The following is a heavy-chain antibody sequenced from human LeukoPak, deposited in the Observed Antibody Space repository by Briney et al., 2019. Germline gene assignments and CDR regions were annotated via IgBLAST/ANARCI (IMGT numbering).Heavy chain of an antibody. CDR2: IYYSGST. CDR3: ARASYGSGSYELDWFDP. D-gene: IGHD3-10*01. Sequence: SETLSLTCAVYGGSFSGYYWSWIRQPPGKGLEWIGYIYYSGSTNYNPSLKSRVTISVDTSKNQFSLKLSSVTAADTAVYYCARASYGSGSYELDWFDPWGQGTLVTVSS. V-gene: IGHV4-59*08. CDR1: GGSFSGYY. J-gene: IGHJ5*02.